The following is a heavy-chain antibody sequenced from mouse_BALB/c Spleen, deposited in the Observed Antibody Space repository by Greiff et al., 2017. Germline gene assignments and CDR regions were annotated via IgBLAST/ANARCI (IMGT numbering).Heavy chain of an antibody. CDR3: ARHRELRHAMDY. Sequence: EVKLEESGGGLVKPGGSLKLSCAASGFTFSSYAMSWVRQTPEKRLEWVATISSGGSYTYYPDSVKGRFTISRDNAKNTLYLQMSSLRSEDTAMYYCARHRELRHAMDYWGQGTSVTVSS. J-gene: IGHJ4*01. CDR1: GFTFSSYA. D-gene: IGHD2-4*01. V-gene: IGHV5-9-3*01. CDR2: ISSGGSYT.